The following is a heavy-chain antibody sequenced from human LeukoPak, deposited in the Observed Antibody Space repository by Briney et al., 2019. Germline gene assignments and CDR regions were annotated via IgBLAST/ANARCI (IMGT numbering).Heavy chain of an antibody. V-gene: IGHV1-69*01. CDR1: GGTFSSYA. Sequence: ASVKVSCKASGGTFSSYAISWVRQAPGQGLEWMGGIIPIFGTANYAQKFQGRVTITADESTSTAYMELSSLRSDDTAVYYCARASDMHSSSWYYFDYWGQGTLVTVSS. D-gene: IGHD6-13*01. CDR2: IIPIFGTA. CDR3: ARASDMHSSSWYYFDY. J-gene: IGHJ4*02.